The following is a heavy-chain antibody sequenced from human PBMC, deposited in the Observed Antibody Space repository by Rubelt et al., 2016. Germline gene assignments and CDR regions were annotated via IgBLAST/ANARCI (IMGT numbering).Heavy chain of an antibody. J-gene: IGHJ4*02. CDR1: GFIFSDHY. CDR2: TRNKANSYTT. D-gene: IGHD1-26*01. V-gene: IGHV3-72*01. CDR3: ARGWASGRYCLDY. Sequence: EVQLLESGGGLVQPGGSLRLSCAASGFIFSDHYMDWVRQAPGKGLEWVGRTRNKANSYTTEYAASVKGRFTISRDDSKNSLYLQMNSLKSEDTAVYYCARGWASGRYCLDYWGQGTLVTVSS.